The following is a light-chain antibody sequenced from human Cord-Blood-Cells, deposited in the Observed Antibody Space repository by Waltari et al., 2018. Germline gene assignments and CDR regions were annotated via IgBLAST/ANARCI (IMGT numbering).Light chain of an antibody. J-gene: IGLJ1*01. CDR1: SSDVGGYNY. CDR2: DVS. V-gene: IGLV2-14*01. CDR3: SSYTRSSTLYV. Sequence: QSALTQPASVSGSPGQSITISCTGTSSDVGGYNYVSWYQQHPGKAPKLMIYDVSNRPSGVSKRFSGSKSGITASLTISGLQAEDEAYYYCSSYTRSSTLYVFGTGTKFTVL.